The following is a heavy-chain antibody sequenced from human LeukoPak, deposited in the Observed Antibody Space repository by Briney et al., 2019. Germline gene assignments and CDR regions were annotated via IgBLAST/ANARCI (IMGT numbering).Heavy chain of an antibody. CDR2: TYYRSTWYN. CDR3: ARRLTQYDCFDP. CDR1: GDSVSSNGVT. J-gene: IGHJ5*02. V-gene: IGHV6-1*01. D-gene: IGHD2-2*01. Sequence: QTLSLTCAISGDSVSSNGVTWNWIRQSPSRGLEWLGRTYYRSTWYNDYAVSVRGRITVNPDTPKNQFSLHLNSVTPEDTAVYYCARRLTQYDCFDPWGQGILVTVSS.